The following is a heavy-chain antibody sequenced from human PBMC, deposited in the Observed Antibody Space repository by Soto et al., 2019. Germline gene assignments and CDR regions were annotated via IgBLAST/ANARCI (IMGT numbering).Heavy chain of an antibody. V-gene: IGHV1-18*01. J-gene: IGHJ4*01. Sequence: ASVKVSCKAFGYKLNSYSISWVRQAPGQGLEWMAWINPHNDNTKITPKLQGRVTMTTDTAASTAYMELRSLRSDDTAVYYCARDTMIAVVSYYFDHWG. CDR3: ARDTMIAVVSYYFDH. CDR2: INPHNDNT. D-gene: IGHD3-22*01. CDR1: GYKLNSYS.